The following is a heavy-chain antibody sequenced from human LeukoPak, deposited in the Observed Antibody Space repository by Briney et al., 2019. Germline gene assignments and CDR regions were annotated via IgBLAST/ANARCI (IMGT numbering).Heavy chain of an antibody. V-gene: IGHV4-59*12. CDR2: IYYSGST. D-gene: IGHD3-22*01. CDR3: ARGTSENYYDSSGYYYLFDY. J-gene: IGHJ4*02. Sequence: SETLSLTCTVSGGSMSPYHWSWIRQPPGKGLEWTGYIYYSGSTNYNPSLKSRVTISVDTSKNQFSLKLSSVTAADTAVYYCARGTSENYYDSSGYYYLFDYWGQGTLVTVSS. CDR1: GGSMSPYH.